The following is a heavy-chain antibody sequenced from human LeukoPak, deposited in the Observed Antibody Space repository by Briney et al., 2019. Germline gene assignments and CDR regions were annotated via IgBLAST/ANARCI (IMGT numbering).Heavy chain of an antibody. Sequence: PGGSLRLSCAASGFTFSNPWMSWVRQAPGKGLEWVGRIKSKTVGGTTDYAAPVKGRFTISRDDSKNTLHLQMNSLKTEDTAVYYCTTYTVTTIGDYWGQGTLVTVSS. D-gene: IGHD4-17*01. J-gene: IGHJ4*02. CDR3: TTYTVTTIGDY. CDR2: IKSKTVGGTT. CDR1: GFTFSNPW. V-gene: IGHV3-15*01.